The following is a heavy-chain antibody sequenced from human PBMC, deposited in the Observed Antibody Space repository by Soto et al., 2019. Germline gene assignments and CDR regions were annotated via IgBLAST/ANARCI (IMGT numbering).Heavy chain of an antibody. CDR3: ARPANTVADHFDL. CDR2: IYPSDSDT. D-gene: IGHD4-17*01. CDR1: GYTFTIYW. J-gene: IGHJ4*02. V-gene: IGHV5-51*01. Sequence: GESLKISCKVSGYTFTIYWIGWVRQMPGKGIEWMGIIYPSDSDTRYSPSFQGQVTISADQSINTAYLQWDSLKAWDTAIYYCARPANTVADHFDLWGQGTPVTVSS.